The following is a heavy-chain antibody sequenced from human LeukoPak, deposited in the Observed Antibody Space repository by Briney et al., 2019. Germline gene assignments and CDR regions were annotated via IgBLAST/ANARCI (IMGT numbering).Heavy chain of an antibody. CDR3: AKCPPYCTNGLCYTQKYYFDY. D-gene: IGHD2-8*01. V-gene: IGHV3-23*01. CDR1: GFTFSSYA. Sequence: QPGGSLRLSCAASGFTFSSYAMSWVRQAPGKGLEWVSAISGSGGSTYYADSVKGRFTISRDNSKNTLYLQMNSLRAEDTAVYYCAKCPPYCTNGLCYTQKYYFDYWGQGTLVTVSS. J-gene: IGHJ4*02. CDR2: ISGSGGST.